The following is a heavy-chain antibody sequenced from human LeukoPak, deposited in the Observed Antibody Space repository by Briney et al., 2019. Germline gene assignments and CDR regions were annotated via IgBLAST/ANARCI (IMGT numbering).Heavy chain of an antibody. D-gene: IGHD3-10*01. CDR1: GYTFSSYD. J-gene: IGHJ4*02. CDR2: INPNSGGT. V-gene: IGHV1-2*02. Sequence: PVASVKVSCKASGYTFSSYDINWVRQAPGQGLEWMGWINPNSGGTNYAQKFQGRVTMTRDTSISTAYMELSRLRSDDTAVYYCASGSLWDYWGQGTLVTVSS. CDR3: ASGSLWDY.